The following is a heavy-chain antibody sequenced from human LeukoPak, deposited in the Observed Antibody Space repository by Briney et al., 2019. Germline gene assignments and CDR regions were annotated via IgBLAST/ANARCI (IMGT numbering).Heavy chain of an antibody. V-gene: IGHV3-33*01. Sequence: GGSLRLSCAASGFTFSSYGMHWVRQAPGKGLEWVAVIWYDGSNKYYADSVKGRFTISGDNSKNTLYLQMNSLRAEDTAVYYCARGRGGSYYFDYWGQGTLVTVSS. D-gene: IGHD3-10*01. CDR3: ARGRGGSYYFDY. CDR1: GFTFSSYG. J-gene: IGHJ4*02. CDR2: IWYDGSNK.